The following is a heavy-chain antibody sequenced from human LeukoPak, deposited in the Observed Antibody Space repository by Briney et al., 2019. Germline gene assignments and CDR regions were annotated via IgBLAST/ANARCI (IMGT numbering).Heavy chain of an antibody. Sequence: PSETLSLTCTVSGDSISTNYYYWGWIRLPPGKGLVWIGSIYHSGSTYYNPSLKGRVTISVDTSKNQFSLKLSSVTAADTAVYYCARSEAMTTVTVGIFDSWGQGALVTVSS. J-gene: IGHJ4*02. V-gene: IGHV4-39*07. CDR3: ARSEAMTTVTVGIFDS. CDR1: GDSISTNYYY. CDR2: IYHSGST. D-gene: IGHD4-17*01.